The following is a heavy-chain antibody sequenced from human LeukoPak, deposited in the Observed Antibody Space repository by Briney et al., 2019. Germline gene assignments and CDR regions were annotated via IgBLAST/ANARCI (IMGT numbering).Heavy chain of an antibody. CDR1: GFSLSTSGVG. CDR2: IYWDDDK. CDR3: AHRLVEGGKVSYYYMDV. J-gene: IGHJ6*03. Sequence: SGPTLVNPTQTLTLTCTFSGFSLSTSGVGVGWIRQPPGKALEWLALIYWDDDKRYSPSLKSRLTITKDTSKNQVVLTMTNMDPVDTATYYCAHRLVEGGKVSYYYMDVWGKGTTVTVSS. V-gene: IGHV2-5*02. D-gene: IGHD2-15*01.